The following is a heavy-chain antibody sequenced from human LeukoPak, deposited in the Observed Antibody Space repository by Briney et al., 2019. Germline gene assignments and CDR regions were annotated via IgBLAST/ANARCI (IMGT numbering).Heavy chain of an antibody. Sequence: PGGSLRLSCSASGFTFSSSAMHWVRQAPGKGLEYVSAISSSGGSTYYADFVKGRFTISRDNSKNTLYLQMSSLRAEDTAVYYCVKPYSGSYYGYFDYWGQGTLVTVSS. CDR1: GFTFSSSA. D-gene: IGHD1-26*01. CDR2: ISSSGGST. V-gene: IGHV3-64D*06. J-gene: IGHJ4*02. CDR3: VKPYSGSYYGYFDY.